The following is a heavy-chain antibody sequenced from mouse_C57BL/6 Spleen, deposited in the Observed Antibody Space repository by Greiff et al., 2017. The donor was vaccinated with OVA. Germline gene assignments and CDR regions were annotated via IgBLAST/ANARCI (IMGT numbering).Heavy chain of an antibody. CDR1: GYSITSGYY. CDR3: ARPIYDGYYVGAMDY. CDR2: ISYDGSN. J-gene: IGHJ4*01. Sequence: ESGPGLVKPSQSLSLTCSVTGYSITSGYYWHWIRQFPGNKLEWMGYISYDGSNNYNPSLKNRISITRDTSKNQFFLKLNSVTTEDTATYYCARPIYDGYYVGAMDYWGQGTSVTVSS. V-gene: IGHV3-6*01. D-gene: IGHD2-3*01.